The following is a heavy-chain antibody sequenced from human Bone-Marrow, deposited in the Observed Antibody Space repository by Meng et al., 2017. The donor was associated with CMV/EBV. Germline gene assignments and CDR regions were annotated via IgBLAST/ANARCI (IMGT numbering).Heavy chain of an antibody. CDR2: INPSGGST. CDR1: GYTFTGYY. V-gene: IGHV1-2*02. CDR3: ARINDFWSGYSFDY. Sequence: ASVKVSCKAAGYTFTGYYIHWVRQAPGQGLEWMGIINPSGGSTSYAQKFQGRVTMTRDTSISTAYMELSRLRSDDTAVYYCARINDFWSGYSFDYWGQGTLVTVSS. D-gene: IGHD3-3*01. J-gene: IGHJ4*02.